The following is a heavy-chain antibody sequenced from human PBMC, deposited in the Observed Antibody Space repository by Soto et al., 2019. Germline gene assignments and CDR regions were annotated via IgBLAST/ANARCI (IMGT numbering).Heavy chain of an antibody. CDR1: GFTFSTYG. CDR3: AKDFKVSGSHYGTLNYYYGMDV. J-gene: IGHJ6*02. Sequence: LRLSCAASGFTFSTYGMQWVRQAPGKGLEWVAVISYDGYLKYYVDAVKGRFTVARDNSKNTLFLEMNSLRVEDAAVYFCAKDFKVSGSHYGTLNYYYGMDVWGQGTTVTVSS. D-gene: IGHD3-10*01. V-gene: IGHV3-30*18. CDR2: ISYDGYLK.